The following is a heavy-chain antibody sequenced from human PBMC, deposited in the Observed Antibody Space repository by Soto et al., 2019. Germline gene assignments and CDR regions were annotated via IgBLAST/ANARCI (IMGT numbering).Heavy chain of an antibody. Sequence: ASVNVSFKSAGGTFSSYSISWVRQAPGQGLEWMGGIIPIFGTANYAQKFQGRVTVTADESTSTAYMELSSLRSEDTAVYYCARDRYTIAAAGYYYYGMDVWGQGTTVTVSS. D-gene: IGHD6-13*01. CDR3: ARDRYTIAAAGYYYYGMDV. V-gene: IGHV1-69*01. J-gene: IGHJ6*02. CDR2: IIPIFGTA. CDR1: GGTFSSYS.